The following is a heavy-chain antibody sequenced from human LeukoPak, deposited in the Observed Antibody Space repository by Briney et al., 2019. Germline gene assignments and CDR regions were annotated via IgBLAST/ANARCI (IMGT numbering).Heavy chain of an antibody. CDR3: AREYDSSEIDY. D-gene: IGHD3-22*01. J-gene: IGHJ4*02. CDR2: ISSSSSTI. Sequence: GGSLRLSCAASGFTFSSYSMNWVRQAPGKGLEWVSYISSSSSTIYYADSVKGRFTISRDNAKNSLYLQMNSLRAEDTAVYYCAREYDSSEIDYWGQGTLVTVSS. CDR1: GFTFSSYS. V-gene: IGHV3-48*04.